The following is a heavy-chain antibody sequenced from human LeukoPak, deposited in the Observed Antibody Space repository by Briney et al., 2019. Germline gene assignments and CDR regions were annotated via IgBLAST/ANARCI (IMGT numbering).Heavy chain of an antibody. CDR1: GYTLTELS. Sequence: ASVKVSCKVSGYTLTELSMHWVRQAPGKGLEWMGGFDPEDGETIYAQKFQGRVTMTEDTSTDTAYMELSSLRSEDTAVYFCAALGYCTSTTCYFDLIDFWGQGTLITVSS. V-gene: IGHV1-24*01. D-gene: IGHD2-2*01. CDR3: AALGYCTSTTCYFDLIDF. J-gene: IGHJ4*02. CDR2: FDPEDGET.